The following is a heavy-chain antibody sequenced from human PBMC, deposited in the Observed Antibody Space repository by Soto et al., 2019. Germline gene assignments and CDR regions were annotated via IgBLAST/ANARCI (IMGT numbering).Heavy chain of an antibody. CDR1: GFTFSDHY. D-gene: IGHD3-10*01. CDR2: SGNRAHSYTT. J-gene: IGHJ4*02. V-gene: IGHV3-72*01. CDR3: VLWDRGVITY. Sequence: EVQLVESGGGLVQPGGSLRLSCATSGFTFSDHYLEWVRQARGKGLSWVGRSGNRAHSYTTEYAAPVKGRFTISRDDSKNSLYLQVNSLKTDETVVCYCVLWDRGVITYWGQGTLVTVSS.